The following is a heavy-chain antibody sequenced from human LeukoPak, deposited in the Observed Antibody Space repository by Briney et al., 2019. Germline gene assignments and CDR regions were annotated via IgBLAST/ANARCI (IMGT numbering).Heavy chain of an antibody. CDR3: ACRELLTTWSGP. Sequence: GESLKISCKGFGYTFTNYWIGWVRQVPGKGLEWMGVIYPGDSRTRYNPSFQGQVTISADKSINTAYLQWNSLKASDTAIYYCACRELLTTWSGPWGQGTLVTVSS. J-gene: IGHJ5*02. V-gene: IGHV5-51*01. D-gene: IGHD1-26*01. CDR2: IYPGDSRT. CDR1: GYTFTNYW.